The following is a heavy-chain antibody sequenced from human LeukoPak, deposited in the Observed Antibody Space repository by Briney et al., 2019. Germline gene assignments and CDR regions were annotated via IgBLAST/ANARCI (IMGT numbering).Heavy chain of an antibody. J-gene: IGHJ4*02. CDR3: ARVRGAARQLNFDY. Sequence: SETLSLTCTVSGGSISSYYWSWIRQPPGKGLEWIGYIYYSGSTNYNPSLKSRVTISVDTSKNQFSLKLSSVTAADTAVYYCARVRGAARQLNFDYWGQGTLVTVSS. D-gene: IGHD6-6*01. CDR2: IYYSGST. CDR1: GGSISSYY. V-gene: IGHV4-59*01.